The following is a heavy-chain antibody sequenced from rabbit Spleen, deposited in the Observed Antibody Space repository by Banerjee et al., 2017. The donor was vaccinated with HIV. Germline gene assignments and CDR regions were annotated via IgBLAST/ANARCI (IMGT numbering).Heavy chain of an antibody. J-gene: IGHJ6*01. CDR3: ARDSGSSFSSYGMDL. CDR2: IEGGSSAFS. V-gene: IGHV1S45*01. D-gene: IGHD8-1*01. Sequence: EQLEESGGGLVQPEGSLTLTCKASGVSLHDKDVMCWVRQAPGKGLEWIACIEGGSSAFSYFASWAKGRFTISKTSSTTVTLQMTSLTAADTATYFCARDSGSSFSSYGMDLWGPGTLVTVS. CDR1: GVSLHDKDV.